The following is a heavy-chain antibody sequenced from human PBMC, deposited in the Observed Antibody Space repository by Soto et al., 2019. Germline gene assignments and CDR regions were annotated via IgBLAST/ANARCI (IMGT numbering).Heavy chain of an antibody. CDR3: ARGQSDYYYYYGMDV. V-gene: IGHV4-34*01. J-gene: IGHJ6*02. Sequence: LILQRAGRGLEWIGEINHSGSTNYNPSLKSRVTISVDTSKNQFSLKLSSVTAADTAVYYCARGQSDYYYYYGMDVWGQGTTVTVSS. CDR2: INHSGST.